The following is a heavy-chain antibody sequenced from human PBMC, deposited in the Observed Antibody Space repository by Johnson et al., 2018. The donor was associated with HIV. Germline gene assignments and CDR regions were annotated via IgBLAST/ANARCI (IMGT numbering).Heavy chain of an antibody. CDR3: ARIGLPYYYGSGSYSHDAFDI. V-gene: IGHV3-30-3*01. D-gene: IGHD3-10*01. CDR1: GFTFSSYA. J-gene: IGHJ3*02. Sequence: QMQLVESGGGVVQPGRSLRLSCAASGFTFSSYAMHWVRQAPGKGLEWVAVISYDGSNKYYADSVKGRFTISRDNSKNTLNLQMNSLRAEDTAVYYCARIGLPYYYGSGSYSHDAFDIWGQGTMVTVSS. CDR2: ISYDGSNK.